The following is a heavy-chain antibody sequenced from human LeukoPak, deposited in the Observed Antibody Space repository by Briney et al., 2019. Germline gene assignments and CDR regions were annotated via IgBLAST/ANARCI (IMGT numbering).Heavy chain of an antibody. V-gene: IGHV4-34*01. J-gene: IGHJ1*01. CDR1: GGSFSGYY. Sequence: SETLSLTCAVYGGSFSGYYWSWIRQPPGKGLERIGEINHSGGTNYNPSLKSRVTISVDTSKNQFSLKLSSVTAADTAVYYCARGRAGYDILTGSFQHWGQGTLVTVSS. D-gene: IGHD3-9*01. CDR3: ARGRAGYDILTGSFQH. CDR2: INHSGGT.